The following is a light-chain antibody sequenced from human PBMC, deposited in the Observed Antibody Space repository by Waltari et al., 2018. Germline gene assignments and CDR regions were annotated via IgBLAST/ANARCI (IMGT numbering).Light chain of an antibody. Sequence: QSVLTQPPSASGTPGQRVTISCSGSSSNIGSNTVNWYQQLPGTAPKLLIYRNNRRPSGVPDRFSGSKSGTSASLAISGLQSEDEADYYCAAWDDSLNGRVFGGGTKLIVL. CDR1: SSNIGSNT. CDR2: RNN. J-gene: IGLJ3*02. CDR3: AAWDDSLNGRV. V-gene: IGLV1-44*01.